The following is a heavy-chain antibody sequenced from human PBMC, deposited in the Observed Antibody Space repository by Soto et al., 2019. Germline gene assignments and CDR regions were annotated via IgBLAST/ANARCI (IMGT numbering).Heavy chain of an antibody. CDR3: ARDLADIVVVPAARKNDQVYYYYGMDV. CDR1: GGAIISSNC. J-gene: IGHJ6*02. V-gene: IGHV4-4*02. Sequence: PAETLSLTCAVSGGAIISSNCLRWVRHAAGEGLEWSGEIYHSGSTNYNPSLKSRVTISVDKSKNQFSLKLSSVTAADTAVYYCARDLADIVVVPAARKNDQVYYYYGMDVWGQGTTVTVSS. CDR2: IYHSGST. D-gene: IGHD2-2*01.